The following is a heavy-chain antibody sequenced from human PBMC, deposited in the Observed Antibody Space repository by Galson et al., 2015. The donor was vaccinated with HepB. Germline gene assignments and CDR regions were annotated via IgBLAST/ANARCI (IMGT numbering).Heavy chain of an antibody. J-gene: IGHJ5*02. V-gene: IGHV3-48*04. CDR3: ANGGYYYDTSGYFNWLDP. D-gene: IGHD3-22*01. Sequence: LRLSCAASGFTFSSYSMNWVRQAPGKGLEWVAHITYTQSIYYADSVQGRFTISRDNAKNSLFLQMNSLRAEDMAVYYCANGGYYYDTSGYFNWLDPWGQGTLVTVSS. CDR2: ITYTQSI. CDR1: GFTFSSYS.